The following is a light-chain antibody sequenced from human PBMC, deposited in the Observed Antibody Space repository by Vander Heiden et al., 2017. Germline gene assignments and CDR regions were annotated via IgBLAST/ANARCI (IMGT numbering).Light chain of an antibody. CDR2: AAS. CDR3: QQSFSTPIT. J-gene: IGKJ5*01. Sequence: DIQMTQSPSSLSASVGDSVTITCRASQTISSYLNWYQQKPGKAPKLLIYAASSLQSGVPSSFSGSGSGTDFTLTISSLQPEDFATYYCQQSFSTPITFGQGTRLEIK. CDR1: QTISSY. V-gene: IGKV1-39*01.